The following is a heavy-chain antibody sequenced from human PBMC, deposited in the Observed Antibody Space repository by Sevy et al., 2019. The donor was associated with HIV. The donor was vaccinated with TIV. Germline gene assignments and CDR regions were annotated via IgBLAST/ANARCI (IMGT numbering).Heavy chain of an antibody. D-gene: IGHD6-19*01. Sequence: SETLSLTCSVSGGSITSYYWGWIRQPPGKGLEWIGYIYYSGTTNYNPSLKSRVTISVDTSMNQFSLKMRSVTAADTAVYYCARGSHYASAWYNYWGQRTLVTVSS. CDR3: ARGSHYASAWYNY. CDR1: GGSITSYY. CDR2: IYYSGTT. J-gene: IGHJ4*02. V-gene: IGHV4-59*01.